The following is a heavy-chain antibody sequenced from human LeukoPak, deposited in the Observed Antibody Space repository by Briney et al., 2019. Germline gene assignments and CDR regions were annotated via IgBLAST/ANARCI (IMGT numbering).Heavy chain of an antibody. J-gene: IGHJ4*02. Sequence: ASVKVSCKASGYTFTSYDINWVRQATGQGLEWMGWMNPNSGNTGYAQKFQGRVTMTRNTSISTAYMELSSLRSEDTAVYYCAMASNYVWGSYRFPRDWGQGTLVTVSS. V-gene: IGHV1-8*01. CDR1: GYTFTSYD. D-gene: IGHD3-16*02. CDR3: AMASNYVWGSYRFPRD. CDR2: MNPNSGNT.